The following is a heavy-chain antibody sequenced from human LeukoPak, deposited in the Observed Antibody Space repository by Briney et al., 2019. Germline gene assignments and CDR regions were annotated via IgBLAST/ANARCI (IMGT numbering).Heavy chain of an antibody. CDR3: AKATPNWGTLSGFDY. CDR2: ISSESNYI. D-gene: IGHD7-27*01. V-gene: IGHV3-21*04. Sequence: PGGSLRLSCATSGFTFSRFGMNWVRQAPGKGLEWVSSISSESNYIYYADSVKGRFTISRDNAKNSLYLQMNSLRAEDTAVYYCAKATPNWGTLSGFDYWGQGTLVTVSS. J-gene: IGHJ4*02. CDR1: GFTFSRFG.